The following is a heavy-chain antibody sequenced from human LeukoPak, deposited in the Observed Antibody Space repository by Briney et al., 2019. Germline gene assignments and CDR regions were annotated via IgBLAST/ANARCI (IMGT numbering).Heavy chain of an antibody. Sequence: GESLKISCKASGYSFTSYWIGWVRQMPGEGLEWLGIIYHANSDTRYSPSFQGQVTISADKSISTAYLQWSSLKASDTAMYYCARRRAVAGIYYFDYWGQGSLVTVSS. V-gene: IGHV5-51*01. CDR2: IYHANSDT. D-gene: IGHD6-13*01. CDR1: GYSFTSYW. CDR3: ARRRAVAGIYYFDY. J-gene: IGHJ4*02.